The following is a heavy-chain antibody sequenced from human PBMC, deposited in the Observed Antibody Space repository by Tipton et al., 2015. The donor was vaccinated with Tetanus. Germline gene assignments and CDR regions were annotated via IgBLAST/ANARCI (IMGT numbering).Heavy chain of an antibody. J-gene: IGHJ4*02. Sequence: GLVKPSETLSLTCTVSGDSISGYYWNWIRQPPGKGLEWIGYFYYSGSTNYNPSLKSRVTMSGDTSKNQVSLKLTSVTAADTAVYYCARIRQVGKPGPFFDYWGQGPLVTVSS. CDR3: ARIRQVGKPGPFFDY. D-gene: IGHD7-27*01. CDR1: GDSISGYY. V-gene: IGHV4-59*01. CDR2: FYYSGST.